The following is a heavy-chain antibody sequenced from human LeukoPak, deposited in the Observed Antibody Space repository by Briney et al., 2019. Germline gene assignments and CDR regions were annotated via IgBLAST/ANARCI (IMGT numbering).Heavy chain of an antibody. CDR2: INHSGST. V-gene: IGHV4-39*07. CDR3: ARHSGYFDY. D-gene: IGHD1-26*01. Sequence: SETLSLTCTVSGGSISSSSYYWGWIRQPPGKGLEWIGEINHSGSTNYNPSLKSRVTISVDTSKNQFSLKLSSVTAADTAVYYCARHSGYFDYWGQGTLVTVSS. J-gene: IGHJ4*02. CDR1: GGSISSSSYY.